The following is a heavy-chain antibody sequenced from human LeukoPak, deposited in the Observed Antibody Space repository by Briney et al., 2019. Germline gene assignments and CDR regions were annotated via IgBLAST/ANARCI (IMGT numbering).Heavy chain of an antibody. Sequence: GGSLRLSCAASGFTFSSYAMSWVRQAPGKGLEWVSAISGSGGSTYYADSVKGRFTISRDNSKNTLYLQMNSLRAEDTAVYYCATQDIVLMVYAMGFDYWGQGTLVTVSS. J-gene: IGHJ4*02. CDR3: ATQDIVLMVYAMGFDY. CDR1: GFTFSSYA. CDR2: ISGSGGST. D-gene: IGHD2-8*01. V-gene: IGHV3-23*01.